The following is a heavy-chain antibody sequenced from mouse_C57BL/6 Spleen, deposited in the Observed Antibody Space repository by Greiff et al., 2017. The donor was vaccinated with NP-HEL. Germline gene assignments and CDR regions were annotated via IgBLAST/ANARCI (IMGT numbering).Heavy chain of an antibody. CDR2: IDPSDSST. Sequence: QVQLQQPGAELVMPGASVKLSCKASGYTFTSYWMHWVKQRPGQGLEWIGEIDPSDSSTNYNQKFKGKSTLTVDKSSSTAYMQLSSLTSGDSAVYYCAREIDYWGQGTTLTVSS. CDR1: GYTFTSYW. V-gene: IGHV1-69*01. J-gene: IGHJ2*01. CDR3: AREIDY.